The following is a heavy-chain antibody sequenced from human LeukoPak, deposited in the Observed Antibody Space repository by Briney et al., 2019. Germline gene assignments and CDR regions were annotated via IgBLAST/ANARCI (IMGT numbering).Heavy chain of an antibody. CDR1: GYTFTGYY. CDR2: INPNSGGT. V-gene: IGHV1-2*02. D-gene: IGHD6-13*01. Sequence: GASVKVSCKASGYTFTGYYIHWVRQAPGQGLEWMGWINPNSGGTNYAQKFQGRVTMTRDTSISTAYMEMSRLTSDDTAVYYCARXSSXSRLQGWFDPWGQGTLVTVSS. J-gene: IGHJ5*02. CDR3: ARXSSXSRLQGWFDP.